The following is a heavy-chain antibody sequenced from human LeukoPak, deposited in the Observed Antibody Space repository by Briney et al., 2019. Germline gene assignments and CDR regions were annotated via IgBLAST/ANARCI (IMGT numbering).Heavy chain of an antibody. J-gene: IGHJ4*01. CDR1: GFTFSFAA. CDR2: ISASGGST. D-gene: IGHD2-2*02. V-gene: IGHV3-23*01. Sequence: PGGSLRLYCADSGFTFSFAAMPWVRQGPGKGLEWVSLISASGGSTYYADSVKGRFTISRDNSKNTVYLQMNSLRAEDTALYYCAKDIHGANWGHGTLVPVSS. CDR3: AKDIHGAN.